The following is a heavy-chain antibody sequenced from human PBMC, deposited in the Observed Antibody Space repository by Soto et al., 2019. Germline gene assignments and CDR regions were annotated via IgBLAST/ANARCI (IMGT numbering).Heavy chain of an antibody. CDR3: ARVGGYDKHGPLDY. V-gene: IGHV4-30-2*01. J-gene: IGHJ4*02. D-gene: IGHD5-12*01. Sequence: KSSETLSLTCAVSGGSISSASYSWSWIRQPPGKGLEWIGYIYLGGSTFYSPSLSSRVTISLDRSKNLLSLRLSSVTAADTAVYYCARVGGYDKHGPLDYWGQGALVTVSS. CDR1: GGSISSASYS. CDR2: IYLGGST.